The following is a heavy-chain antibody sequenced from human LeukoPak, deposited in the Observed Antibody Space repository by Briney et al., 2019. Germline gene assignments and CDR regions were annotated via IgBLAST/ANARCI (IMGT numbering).Heavy chain of an antibody. CDR2: ISGSGGST. V-gene: IGHV3-23*01. Sequence: PGGSLRLSCAASGFTFSSYAMTWVRQAPGKGLEWVSAISGSGGSTYYADSVKGRFTISRDNSKNTLYLQMNSLRAEDTVVYYCAKDPGAARFSFGYWGQGTLVTVSS. J-gene: IGHJ4*02. CDR1: GFTFSSYA. D-gene: IGHD6-6*01. CDR3: AKDPGAARFSFGY.